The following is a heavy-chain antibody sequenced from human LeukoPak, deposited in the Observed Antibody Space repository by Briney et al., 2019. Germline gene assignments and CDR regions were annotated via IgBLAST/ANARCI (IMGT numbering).Heavy chain of an antibody. J-gene: IGHJ5*02. CDR2: IYTSGST. Sequence: PSQTLSLTCTVSGGSISSGNYYWSWIRQPAGKGLEWIGRIYTSGSTIYNPSLKSRVTISLDTSKSQFSLKLSPVTAADTAVYYCARDLVTAPYNWFDPWGQGILVTVSS. D-gene: IGHD2-21*02. CDR3: ARDLVTAPYNWFDP. V-gene: IGHV4-61*02. CDR1: GGSISSGNYY.